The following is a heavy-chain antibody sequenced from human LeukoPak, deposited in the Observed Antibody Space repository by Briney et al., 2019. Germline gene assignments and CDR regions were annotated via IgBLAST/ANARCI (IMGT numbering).Heavy chain of an antibody. D-gene: IGHD6-19*01. CDR2: TFYRCKWYN. CDR3: ARGAAVAGRMDV. CDR1: GDSVSSISVA. V-gene: IGHV6-1*01. J-gene: IGHJ6*02. Sequence: SQTLSLTCAISGDSVSSISVAWNWIRQSPSRGLEWLGRTFYRCKWYNDYAVSVKSRITINPDTSKNQFSLQLNSVTPEDTAVYYCARGAAVAGRMDVWGQGTTVTVSS.